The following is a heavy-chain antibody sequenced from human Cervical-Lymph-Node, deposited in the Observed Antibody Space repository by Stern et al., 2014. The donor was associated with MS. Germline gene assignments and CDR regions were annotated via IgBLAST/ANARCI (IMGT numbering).Heavy chain of an antibody. CDR2: INTYGNT. CDR3: ARGDFGNLEAFFHYGVDV. CDR1: GYNFASFG. D-gene: IGHD2/OR15-2a*01. V-gene: IGHV1-18*01. J-gene: IGHJ6*02. Sequence: QVQLVESGGEVKKPGASVKVSCKASGYNFASFGVCWVRQAPGQGLEWMGWINTYGNTNYAQKFQGRVTMTRDTSTTTAYLEVTSLRSDDSAVYYCARGDFGNLEAFFHYGVDVWGQGTAVTVSS.